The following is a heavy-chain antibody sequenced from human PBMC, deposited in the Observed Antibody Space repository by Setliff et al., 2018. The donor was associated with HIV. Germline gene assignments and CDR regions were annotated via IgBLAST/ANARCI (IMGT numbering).Heavy chain of an antibody. CDR1: GFSFNAFY. J-gene: IGHJ6*03. CDR2: INPNTGNP. CDR3: TRDHTPPPNYDFWSGQIDLRNIFYYMDV. V-gene: IGHV7-4-1*01. Sequence: ASVKVSCKASGFSFNAFYMHWVRQAPGQGLEWMGYINPNTGNPTYAQGFTGRFVLSVDTPVSTAYLQIFSLKAEDTAVYYCTRDHTPPPNYDFWSGQIDLRNIFYYMDVWGTGTPVTVSS. D-gene: IGHD3-3*01.